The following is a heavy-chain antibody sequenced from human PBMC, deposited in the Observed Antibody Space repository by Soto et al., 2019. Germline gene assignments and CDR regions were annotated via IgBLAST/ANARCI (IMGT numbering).Heavy chain of an antibody. Sequence: QVQLQQWGAGLLKPSETLSLTCAVYGGSFSGYYWSWIRQPPGKGLEWIGEINHSGSTNYNPSLKSRVTISVDTSKNQFSLKLSSVTAADTAVYYCARRKITFWGVIVPFDYWGQGTLVTVSS. CDR3: ARRKITFWGVIVPFDY. D-gene: IGHD3-16*02. CDR2: INHSGST. J-gene: IGHJ4*02. V-gene: IGHV4-34*01. CDR1: GGSFSGYY.